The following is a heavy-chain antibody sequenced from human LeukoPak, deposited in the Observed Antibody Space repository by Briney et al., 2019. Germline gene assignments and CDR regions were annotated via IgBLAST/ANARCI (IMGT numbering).Heavy chain of an antibody. Sequence: SETLSLTCAVYGGSFSGYYWSWIRQPPGKGLEWIGEINHSGSTNYNPSLKSRVTISVDTSKNQFSLKLSSVTAADTAVYYCARGPEVAYRGQGTLVTASS. V-gene: IGHV4-34*01. D-gene: IGHD2-15*01. CDR3: ARGPEVAY. J-gene: IGHJ4*02. CDR1: GGSFSGYY. CDR2: INHSGST.